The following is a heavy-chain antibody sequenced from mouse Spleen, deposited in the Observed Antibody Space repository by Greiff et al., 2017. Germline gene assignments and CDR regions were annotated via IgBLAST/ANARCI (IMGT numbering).Heavy chain of an antibody. CDR2: IDPETGGT. CDR3: TRCQLGLPPFAY. D-gene: IGHD3-1*01. V-gene: IGHV1-15*01. J-gene: IGHJ3*01. CDR1: GYTFTDYE. Sequence: QVQLQQSGAELVRPGASVTLSCKASGYTFTDYEMHWVKQTPVHGLEWIGAIDPETGGTAYNQKFKGKAILTADKSSSTAYMELRSLTSEDSAVYYCTRCQLGLPPFAYWGQGTLVTVSA.